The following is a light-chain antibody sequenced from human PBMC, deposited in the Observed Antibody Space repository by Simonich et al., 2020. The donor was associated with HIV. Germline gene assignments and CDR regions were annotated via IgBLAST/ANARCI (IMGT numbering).Light chain of an antibody. J-gene: IGKJ5*01. CDR2: GAY. Sequence: EIVMTQSPATLSVSPGERATLSCRASHTVTNNLAWYQQKPCQAPRLLIYGAYTRATGIPARFSGRGSVTEFTLTISSLQSEDFAVYYCQQYNNWPPITFGQGTRLEIK. V-gene: IGKV3-15*01. CDR3: QQYNNWPPIT. CDR1: HTVTNN.